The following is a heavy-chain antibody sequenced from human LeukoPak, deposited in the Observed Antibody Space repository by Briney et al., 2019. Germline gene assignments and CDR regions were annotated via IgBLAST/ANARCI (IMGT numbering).Heavy chain of an antibody. D-gene: IGHD5-18*01. CDR2: IYSGGST. CDR1: GFTVSSNY. Sequence: GGSLRLSCAASGFTVSSNYMSWVRQAPGKGLEWVSVIYSGGSTYYADSVNGRFTISRHNSKNTLYLQMNSLRAEDTAVYYCARTYSYGPWYFDLWGRGTLVTVSS. V-gene: IGHV3-53*01. CDR3: ARTYSYGPWYFDL. J-gene: IGHJ2*01.